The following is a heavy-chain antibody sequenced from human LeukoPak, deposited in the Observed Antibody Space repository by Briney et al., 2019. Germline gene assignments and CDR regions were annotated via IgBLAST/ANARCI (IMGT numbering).Heavy chain of an antibody. J-gene: IGHJ4*02. CDR3: ARGGIAARPFDY. V-gene: IGHV4-59*11. CDR2: IYYSGST. D-gene: IGHD6-6*01. CDR1: GGSISSHY. Sequence: SETLSLTCTVSGGSISSHYWSWIRQPLGKGLEWIGYIYYSGSTNYNPSLKSRVTISVDTSKNQFSLKLSSVTAADTAVYYCARGGIAARPFDYWGQGTLVTVSS.